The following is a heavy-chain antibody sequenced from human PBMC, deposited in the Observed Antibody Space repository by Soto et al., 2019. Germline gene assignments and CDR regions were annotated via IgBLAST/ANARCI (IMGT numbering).Heavy chain of an antibody. CDR2: INHSGHT. Sequence: QVQLQQWGAGLLKPSETLSLTCAVYGGSFSDYYWSWIRQSPGKGLEWIGEINHSGHTNYNPSLKSRVTISVDTSKTQFSLNLNSVTAADRAVYYCARSGHRFDSWGQGTLVTVSS. CDR1: GGSFSDYY. J-gene: IGHJ5*01. V-gene: IGHV4-34*02. CDR3: ARSGHRFDS.